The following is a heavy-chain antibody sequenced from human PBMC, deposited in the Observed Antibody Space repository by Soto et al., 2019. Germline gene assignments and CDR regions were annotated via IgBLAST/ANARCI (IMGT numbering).Heavy chain of an antibody. D-gene: IGHD3-3*01. Sequence: GGSLRLSCAASGFTFSSYAMSWVRQAPGKGLEWVSAISGSGGSTYYADSVKGRFTISRDNSKNTLYLQMNSLRAEDTAVYYCAKAGEGFWSGYYIDKLNFDYWGQGTLVTVSS. J-gene: IGHJ4*02. CDR3: AKAGEGFWSGYYIDKLNFDY. CDR2: ISGSGGST. V-gene: IGHV3-23*01. CDR1: GFTFSSYA.